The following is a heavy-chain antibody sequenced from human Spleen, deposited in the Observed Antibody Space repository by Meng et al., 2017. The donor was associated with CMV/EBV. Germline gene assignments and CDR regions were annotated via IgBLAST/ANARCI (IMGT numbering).Heavy chain of an antibody. J-gene: IGHJ6*02. Sequence: SQTLSLTCAISGDSVSSNSAAWNWIRQSPSRGLEWLGRTYYRSKWYNDYAISVKSRITINPDTSKNQFSLQLNSVTPEDTAVYYCARDIAAAGTVRRHYYHYGMDVWGQGTTVTVSS. CDR3: ARDIAAAGTVRRHYYHYGMDV. V-gene: IGHV6-1*01. CDR1: GDSVSSNSAA. D-gene: IGHD6-13*01. CDR2: TYYRSKWYN.